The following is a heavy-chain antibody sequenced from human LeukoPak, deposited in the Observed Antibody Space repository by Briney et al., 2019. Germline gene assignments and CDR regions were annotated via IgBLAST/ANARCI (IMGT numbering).Heavy chain of an antibody. D-gene: IGHD4-17*01. CDR2: ISSTSSHI. Sequence: GGSLRLSCAASGFTFSTYVMNWVRQAPGKGLEWVSSISSTSSHISYADSVKGRLTISRDNAKNSLYLQMNSLRAEDTAVYYCARGDYADYVFNYWGQGALVTVSS. V-gene: IGHV3-21*01. J-gene: IGHJ4*02. CDR1: GFTFSTYV. CDR3: ARGDYADYVFNY.